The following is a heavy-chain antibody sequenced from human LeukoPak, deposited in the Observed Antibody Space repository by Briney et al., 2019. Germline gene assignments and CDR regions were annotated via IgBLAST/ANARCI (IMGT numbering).Heavy chain of an antibody. CDR3: ARSTGYAFSYIDF. J-gene: IGHJ4*02. CDR2: IYPGDSDT. V-gene: IGHV5-51*01. D-gene: IGHD1-1*01. CDR1: GYSFTSYW. Sequence: KPGESLRISCKASGYSFTSYWIDWVRQVPGKGLEWMGSIYPGDSDTRYNPSFQGQVTISVDKSIATAYLQWSSLKASDTAIYYCARSTGYAFSYIDFWAQGTLVTVSS.